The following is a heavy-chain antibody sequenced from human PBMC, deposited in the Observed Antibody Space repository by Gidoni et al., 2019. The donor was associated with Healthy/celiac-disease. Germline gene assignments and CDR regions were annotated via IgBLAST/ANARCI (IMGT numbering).Heavy chain of an antibody. CDR1: GFTFSSYG. Sequence: QVQLVASGGGVVQPGRSLRLSCAASGFTFSSYGRHWVRQAPGKGLEWVAVISYDGSNKYYADSVKGQFTISRDNSKNTLYLQMNSLRAEDTAVYYCAKPIVVVVAATPDVWGQGTTVTVSS. V-gene: IGHV3-30*18. CDR3: AKPIVVVVAATPDV. D-gene: IGHD2-15*01. CDR2: ISYDGSNK. J-gene: IGHJ6*02.